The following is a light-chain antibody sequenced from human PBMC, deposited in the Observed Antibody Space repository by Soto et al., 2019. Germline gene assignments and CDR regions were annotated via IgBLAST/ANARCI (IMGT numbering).Light chain of an antibody. J-gene: IGLJ2*01. CDR3: SSYTSSRTTVV. CDR1: SSDVGGYNY. Sequence: QSALTQPASVSGSPGQSITISCTGTSSDVGGYNYVSWYQQHPGKAPKLMIYDVSNRPSGVSNRFSGSKSGNTASLTISGLHAEDAADDYCSSYTSSRTTVVFGGGTKLTVL. CDR2: DVS. V-gene: IGLV2-14*01.